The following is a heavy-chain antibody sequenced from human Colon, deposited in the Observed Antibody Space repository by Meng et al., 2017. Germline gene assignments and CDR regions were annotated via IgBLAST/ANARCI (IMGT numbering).Heavy chain of an antibody. Sequence: GESLKISCAASGFTFSTYSITWVRQAPGKGLEWVSSISSNSPYIYYADSVKGRFTISRDNAKNTVYLQMNSLRDEDTAVYYCARTRAGGWPNQGMDVWGQGTMVTVSS. CDR3: ARTRAGGWPNQGMDV. J-gene: IGHJ6*02. CDR2: ISSNSPYI. CDR1: GFTFSTYS. V-gene: IGHV3-21*01. D-gene: IGHD6-19*01.